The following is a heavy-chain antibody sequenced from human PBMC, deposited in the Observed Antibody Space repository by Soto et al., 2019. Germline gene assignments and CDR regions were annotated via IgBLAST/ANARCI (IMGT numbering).Heavy chain of an antibody. CDR1: GYTFTSYA. D-gene: IGHD4-4*01. CDR3: AREYSLAVAAPGY. Sequence: GASVKVSCKASGYTFTSYAMHWVRQAPGQRLEWMGWINAGNGNTKYSQKFQGRFTISRDNSKNSLYLQMNSLRVEDTSVYYCAREYSLAVAAPGYWGQGILVTVSS. V-gene: IGHV1-3*01. CDR2: INAGNGNT. J-gene: IGHJ4*02.